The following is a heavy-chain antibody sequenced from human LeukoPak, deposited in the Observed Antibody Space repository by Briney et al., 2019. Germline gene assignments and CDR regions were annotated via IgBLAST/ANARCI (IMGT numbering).Heavy chain of an antibody. V-gene: IGHV4-34*01. CDR2: INHSGST. CDR3: ARLRRYYYDSSGYYWDVYYYYYGMDV. CDR1: GGSFSGYY. Sequence: PSETLSLTCAVYGGSFSGYYWSWIRQPPGKGLEWIGEINHSGSTNYNPSLKSRVTISVDTSKNQFSLKLSSVTAAGTAVYYCARLRRYYYDSSGYYWDVYYYYYGMDVWGQGTTVTVSS. J-gene: IGHJ6*02. D-gene: IGHD3-22*01.